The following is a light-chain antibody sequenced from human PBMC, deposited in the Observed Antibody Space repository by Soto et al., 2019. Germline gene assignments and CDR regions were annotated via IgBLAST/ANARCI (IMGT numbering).Light chain of an antibody. CDR3: VLYMGSGISV. Sequence: QTVVTQEPSFSVSPGRTVTLTCGLSSGSVSTSYYPSWYQQTPGQAPRTLIYSTNTRSSGVPDRFSGSIIGSKAALTITGAQADDESDYYCVLYMGSGISVFGGGTKLTVL. V-gene: IGLV8-61*01. CDR2: STN. J-gene: IGLJ2*01. CDR1: SGSVSTSYY.